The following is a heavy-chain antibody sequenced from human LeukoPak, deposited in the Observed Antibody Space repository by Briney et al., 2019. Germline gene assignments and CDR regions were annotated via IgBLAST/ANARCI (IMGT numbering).Heavy chain of an antibody. CDR1: GGSISSSSYY. D-gene: IGHD3-10*01. V-gene: IGHV4-39*01. CDR3: ARDLLLWFGESVDV. J-gene: IGHJ6*02. CDR2: IYYSGST. Sequence: PPETLSLTCTVSGGSISSSSYYWGWIRQPPGKGLEWIGSIYYSGSTYYNPSLKSRVTISVDTSKNQFSLKLSSVTAADTAVYYCARDLLLWFGESVDVWGQGTTVTVSS.